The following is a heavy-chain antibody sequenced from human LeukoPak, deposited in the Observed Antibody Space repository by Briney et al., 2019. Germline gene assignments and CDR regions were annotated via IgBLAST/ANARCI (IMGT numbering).Heavy chain of an antibody. Sequence: GGSLRLSCAASAFTFSSYSMNWVRQAPGKGLEWVSSITSRSSYTYYADSVKGRFTISRDNAKNSLYLQMNSLRAEDTAVYYCAREDRELFDYWGQGTLVTVSS. CDR2: ITSRSSYT. CDR1: AFTFSSYS. D-gene: IGHD1-26*01. J-gene: IGHJ4*02. V-gene: IGHV3-21*01. CDR3: AREDRELFDY.